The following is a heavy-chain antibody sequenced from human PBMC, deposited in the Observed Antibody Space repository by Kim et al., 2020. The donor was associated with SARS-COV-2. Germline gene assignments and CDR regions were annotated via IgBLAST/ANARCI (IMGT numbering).Heavy chain of an antibody. J-gene: IGHJ4*02. CDR3: AGRGVATGFDY. Sequence: TPYAASMKGRFTIPGDNSKTTLFLQMNSLRAEDTAVYYCAGRGVATGFDYCGQGTLVIVSS. V-gene: IGHV3-23*01. D-gene: IGHD3-10*01. CDR2: T.